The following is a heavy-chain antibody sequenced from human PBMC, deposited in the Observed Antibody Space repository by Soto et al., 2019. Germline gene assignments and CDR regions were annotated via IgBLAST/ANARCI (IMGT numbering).Heavy chain of an antibody. CDR1: GFTFSSYA. Sequence: QVQLVESGGGVVQPGRSLRLSCAASGFTFSSYAMHWVHQAPGKGLEWVAVISYDGSNKYYADSVKGRFTISRDNSKNTLYLQMNSLRAEDTAVYYCAASFYSYGAFDYWGQGTLVTVSS. J-gene: IGHJ4*02. CDR2: ISYDGSNK. D-gene: IGHD5-18*01. CDR3: AASFYSYGAFDY. V-gene: IGHV3-30-3*01.